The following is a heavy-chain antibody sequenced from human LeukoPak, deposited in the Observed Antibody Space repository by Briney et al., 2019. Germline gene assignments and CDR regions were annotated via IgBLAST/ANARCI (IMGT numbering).Heavy chain of an antibody. Sequence: SETLSLTCAVSGYSISSGYYWGWIRQPPGKGLEWIGSIYHSGSTYYNPSLKSRVTISVDTSKNQFSLKLSSVTAADTAVYYCASSLTIFGVVPFDYWGRGTLVTVSS. V-gene: IGHV4-38-2*01. CDR1: GYSISSGYY. CDR2: IYHSGST. D-gene: IGHD3-3*01. CDR3: ASSLTIFGVVPFDY. J-gene: IGHJ4*02.